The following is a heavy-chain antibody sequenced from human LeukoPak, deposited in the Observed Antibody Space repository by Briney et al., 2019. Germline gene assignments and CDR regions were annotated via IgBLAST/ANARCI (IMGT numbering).Heavy chain of an antibody. CDR2: IYYSGST. CDR1: GGSISSSSYY. CDR3: ARQSSSGWYGFDY. D-gene: IGHD6-19*01. J-gene: IGHJ4*02. V-gene: IGHV4-39*01. Sequence: SETLSLTCTVSGGSISSSSYYWGWIRQPEGQGLEWIGSIYYSGSTYYNPSLKSRVTISVDTSKNQFSLKLSSVTAADTAVYYCARQSSSGWYGFDYWGQGTLVTVSS.